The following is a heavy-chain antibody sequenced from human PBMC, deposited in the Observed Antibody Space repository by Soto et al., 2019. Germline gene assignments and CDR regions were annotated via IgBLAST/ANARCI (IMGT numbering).Heavy chain of an antibody. CDR1: RGSISSGPNY. J-gene: IGHJ4*02. CDR2: IYYSGST. Sequence: SETLSLTCTVSRGSISSGPNYWAWIRQPPGKGLEWIANIYYSGSTFYNPFLKSRVTISLDTSKNQFSLKLRSVTAADTAVYYCARHEAGGYFDSWGQGTLVTVS. V-gene: IGHV4-39*01. CDR3: ARHEAGGYFDS. D-gene: IGHD1-26*01.